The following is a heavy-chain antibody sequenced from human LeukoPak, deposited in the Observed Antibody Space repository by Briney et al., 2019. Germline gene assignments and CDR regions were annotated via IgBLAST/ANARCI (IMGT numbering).Heavy chain of an antibody. CDR2: IYYSGST. Sequence: PSETLSLTCTVSGGSISSYYWSWIRQPPGKGLEWIGYIYYSGSTNYNPSLKSRVTISVDTSKNQFSLKLSSVTAADTAAYYCARHPSLWLAIIDYWGQGTLVTVSS. CDR1: GGSISSYY. J-gene: IGHJ4*02. D-gene: IGHD6-19*01. CDR3: ARHPSLWLAIIDY. V-gene: IGHV4-59*08.